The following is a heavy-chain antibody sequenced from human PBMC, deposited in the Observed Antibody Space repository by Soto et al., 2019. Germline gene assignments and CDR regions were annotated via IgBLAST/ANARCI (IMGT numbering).Heavy chain of an antibody. CDR3: ARVSSGWAYDY. D-gene: IGHD6-19*01. V-gene: IGHV4-59*01. CDR2: IYYSGST. CDR1: GGCISSYC. J-gene: IGHJ4*02. Sequence: ASETLSLTCTVSGGCISSYCWSWSRQPPGKGLEWIGYIYYSGSTNYNPSLKSRVTISVDTSKNQFSLKLSSVTAADTAVYYCARVSSGWAYDYWGQGTLVTVSS.